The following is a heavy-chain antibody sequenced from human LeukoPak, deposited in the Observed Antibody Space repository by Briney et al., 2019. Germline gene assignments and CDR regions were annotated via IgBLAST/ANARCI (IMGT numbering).Heavy chain of an antibody. V-gene: IGHV3-21*01. J-gene: IGHJ5*02. D-gene: IGHD3-3*01. CDR3: AREDYDLWSGYCP. CDR2: ISSSSSYI. Sequence: GGSLRLSCAASGFTFSSYSMNWVRQAPGKGLEWVSSISSSSSYIYYADSVKGRFTISRDNAKNSLYLQMNSLRAEDTAVYYCAREDYDLWSGYCPWGQGTLVTVSS. CDR1: GFTFSSYS.